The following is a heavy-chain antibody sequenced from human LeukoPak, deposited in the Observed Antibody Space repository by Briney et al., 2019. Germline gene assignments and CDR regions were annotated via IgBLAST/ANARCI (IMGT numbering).Heavy chain of an antibody. CDR2: INPNSGGT. J-gene: IGHJ6*02. Sequence: ASVKVSCKASGYTFTSYDINWVRQAPGQGLEWMGWINPNSGGTNYAQKFQGRVTMTRDTSISTAYMELSRLRSDDTAVYYCARDGDYYDSSGLYGMDVWGQGTTVTVSS. CDR1: GYTFTSYD. V-gene: IGHV1-2*02. CDR3: ARDGDYYDSSGLYGMDV. D-gene: IGHD3-22*01.